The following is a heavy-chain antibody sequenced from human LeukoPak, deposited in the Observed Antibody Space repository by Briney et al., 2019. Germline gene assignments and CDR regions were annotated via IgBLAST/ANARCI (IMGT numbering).Heavy chain of an antibody. D-gene: IGHD5-18*01. CDR2: IYSGGST. J-gene: IGHJ4*02. Sequence: GGSLRLSCGASGFTVSSNYMSWVRQAPGKGLEWVSVIYSGGSTYYADSVKGRFTISRDNSKNTLYLQMNSLRAEDTAVYYCARDSGYGLDYWGQGTLVTVSS. CDR1: GFTVSSNY. V-gene: IGHV3-53*01. CDR3: ARDSGYGLDY.